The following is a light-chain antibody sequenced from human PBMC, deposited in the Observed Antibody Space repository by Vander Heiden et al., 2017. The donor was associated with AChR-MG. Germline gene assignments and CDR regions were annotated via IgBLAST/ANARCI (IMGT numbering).Light chain of an antibody. CDR3: RLYRVSGTWV. Sequence: QPVVSQEPSFSVSPGGTVTLTCGLSSGSVSTSYYPSWYQQTPGQAPRTIIYSTNTRAAGVPDRFSGSILGNKSARTITGAQADEEADYYWRLYRVSGTWVFGGGTKLTVL. CDR2: STN. J-gene: IGLJ3*02. V-gene: IGLV8-61*01. CDR1: SGSVSTSYY.